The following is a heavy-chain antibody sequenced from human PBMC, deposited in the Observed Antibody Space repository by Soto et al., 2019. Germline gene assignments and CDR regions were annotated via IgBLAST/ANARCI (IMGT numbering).Heavy chain of an antibody. CDR2: ISYDGSNK. V-gene: IGHV3-30*18. J-gene: IGHJ4*02. CDR3: AKDLSEQPGVY. D-gene: IGHD2-8*01. Sequence: GGSLRLSCAASGFTFSSYGMHWVRQAPGKGLEWVAVISYDGSNKYYADSVKGRFTISRDNSKNTLYLQMNSLRAEDTAVYYCAKDLSEQPGVYWGQGTLVTGSS. CDR1: GFTFSSYG.